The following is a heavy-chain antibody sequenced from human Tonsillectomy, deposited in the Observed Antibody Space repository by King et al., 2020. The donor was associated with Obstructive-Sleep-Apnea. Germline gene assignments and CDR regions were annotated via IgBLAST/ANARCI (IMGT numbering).Heavy chain of an antibody. J-gene: IGHJ6*02. CDR1: GFTFSSFA. CDR3: ARDREVLLWFGELNYGMDV. CDR2: ISHDGTNK. D-gene: IGHD3-10*01. Sequence: VQLVESGGGVVQPGRSLRLSCAASGFTFSSFAMHWVRQAPGKGLEWVALISHDGTNKYYADSLKGRFTISRDNSKNTLFLQMNSLRAEDTAVYYCARDREVLLWFGELNYGMDVWGQGTTVTVSS. V-gene: IGHV3-30-3*01.